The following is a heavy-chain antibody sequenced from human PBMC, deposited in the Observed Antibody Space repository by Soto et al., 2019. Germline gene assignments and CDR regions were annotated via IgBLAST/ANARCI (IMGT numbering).Heavy chain of an antibody. CDR1: GGTFKKYG. CDR2: IIPMYGIA. Sequence: QVQLVQSGAEVKKPGSSVRVSCRTSGGTFKKYGFSWVRQAPGQGLEWMGGIIPMYGIANYGQIFQGRLPITADASTNTVYIDLTSLKSEDTAVYYCAGEVGGTGLHLWGQGTQVTVSS. CDR3: AGEVGGTGLHL. J-gene: IGHJ5*02. D-gene: IGHD1-26*01. V-gene: IGHV1-69*12.